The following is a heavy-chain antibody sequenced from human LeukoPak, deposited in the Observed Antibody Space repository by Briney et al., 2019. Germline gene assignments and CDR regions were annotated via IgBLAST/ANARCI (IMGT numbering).Heavy chain of an antibody. V-gene: IGHV3-73*01. Sequence: GGSLRLSSEASGFTFSGAEIHWFRQASGKGLEWVGRITTKASNYATAYGASVKGRFTISRDDSENTAYLQMNSLKTEDTAVYYCTAYLSGYCWGQGTLATVSS. CDR2: ITTKASNYAT. J-gene: IGHJ4*02. D-gene: IGHD5-12*01. CDR1: GFTFSGAE. CDR3: TAYLSGYC.